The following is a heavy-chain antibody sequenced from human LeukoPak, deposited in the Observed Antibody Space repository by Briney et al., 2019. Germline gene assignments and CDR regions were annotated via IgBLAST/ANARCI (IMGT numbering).Heavy chain of an antibody. V-gene: IGHV3-48*04. CDR3: AREEVTMVRGVIKSYPFDY. CDR1: GFTSSNYN. Sequence: GGSLRLSCAASGFTSSNYNMNWVRQAPGKGLEWVSYISSSGSTIYYADSVKGRFTISRDNAKNSLYLQMNSLRAEDTAVYYCAREEVTMVRGVIKSYPFDYWGQGTLVTVSS. J-gene: IGHJ4*02. CDR2: ISSSGSTI. D-gene: IGHD3-10*01.